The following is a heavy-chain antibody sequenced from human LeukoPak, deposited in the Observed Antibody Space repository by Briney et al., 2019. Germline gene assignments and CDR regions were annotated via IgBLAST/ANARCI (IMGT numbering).Heavy chain of an antibody. D-gene: IGHD6-19*01. CDR3: ARDSGWNYFHY. CDR2: ITGSGGNT. Sequence: GGSLRLSCAASGFTFSNYAMSWVRQAPGKGLEWVSAITGSGGNTYYADSVKGRFTISRDNSKNTVFLQMNSLRAEDTAVYYCARDSGWNYFHYWGQGTLVTVSS. CDR1: GFTFSNYA. J-gene: IGHJ4*02. V-gene: IGHV3-23*01.